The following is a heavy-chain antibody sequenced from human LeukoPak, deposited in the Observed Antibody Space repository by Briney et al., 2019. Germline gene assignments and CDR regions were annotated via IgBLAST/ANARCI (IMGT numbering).Heavy chain of an antibody. V-gene: IGHV1-2*06. Sequence: ASVKVSCKASGYTFSGYYMHWGRQAPEQGLGRVGRINPNSGGTNYAQKFQGRVTLTRDTSISTAYMELSRLRFDDTAVYYCARGRYYDSSVAHDASDIWGQGTMVTVSS. CDR3: ARGRYYDSSVAHDASDI. CDR1: GYTFSGYY. J-gene: IGHJ3*02. D-gene: IGHD3-22*01. CDR2: INPNSGGT.